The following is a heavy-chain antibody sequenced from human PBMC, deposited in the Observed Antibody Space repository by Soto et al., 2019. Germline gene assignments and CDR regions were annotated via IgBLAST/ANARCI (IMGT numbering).Heavy chain of an antibody. CDR2: IYYSGST. V-gene: IGHV4-31*03. D-gene: IGHD6-6*01. CDR1: GASISSGGYY. Sequence: SETLSLTCTVSGASISSGGYYWSWIRQHPGKGLEWIGYIYYSGSTYYNPSLKSRVTISVDTSKNQFSLKLSSVTAAGTAVYYCARSSSSSHGMDVWGQGTTVTVSS. CDR3: ARSSSSSHGMDV. J-gene: IGHJ6*02.